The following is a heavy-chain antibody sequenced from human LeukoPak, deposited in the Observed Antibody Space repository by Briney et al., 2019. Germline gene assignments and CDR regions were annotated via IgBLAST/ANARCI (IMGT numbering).Heavy chain of an antibody. CDR1: GFTFSNAW. J-gene: IGHJ4*02. D-gene: IGHD3-22*01. V-gene: IGHV3-15*01. CDR3: TTGLGGYYYVVDY. CDR2: IKSKTDGGTA. Sequence: GGSLRLSCAASGFTFSNAWMSWVRQAPGKGLEWVGRIKSKTDGGTADYAAPVKGRFTISRDDSKNTLYLQMNSLKTEDTAVYYCTTGLGGYYYVVDYWGQGTLVTVSS.